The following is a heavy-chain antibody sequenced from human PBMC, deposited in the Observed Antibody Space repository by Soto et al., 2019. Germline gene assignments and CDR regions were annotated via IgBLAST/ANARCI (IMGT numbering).Heavy chain of an antibody. CDR2: ISYDGRNK. J-gene: IGHJ4*02. Sequence: SLRLSCAASGFTFSGSAMHWVRQTPGKGLEWVALISYDGRNKYYADSVKGRFTISRDNSKDTLYLQMNSLRAEDTAVYYCARATMTMVREVIISPIDYWGQGTLVTVSS. D-gene: IGHD3-10*01. CDR3: ARATMTMVREVIISPIDY. CDR1: GFTFSGSA. V-gene: IGHV3-30-3*01.